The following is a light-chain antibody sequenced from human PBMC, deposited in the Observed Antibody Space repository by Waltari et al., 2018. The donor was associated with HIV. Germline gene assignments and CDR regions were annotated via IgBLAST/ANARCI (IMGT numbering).Light chain of an antibody. Sequence: DIQLTQSPSSLSASLGDTVTITCRASQSLSCWLAWYQQKPGNAPKLLIYKASSLESGVPSRFSGSGSGTEFTLTISSLQPDDFAAYYCQHYGTFRTFGQGTKVAIK. V-gene: IGKV1-5*03. CDR2: KAS. CDR3: QHYGTFRT. CDR1: QSLSCW. J-gene: IGKJ1*01.